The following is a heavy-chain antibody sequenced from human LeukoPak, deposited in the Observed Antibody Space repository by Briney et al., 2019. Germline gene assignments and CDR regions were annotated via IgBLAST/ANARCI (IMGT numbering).Heavy chain of an antibody. CDR2: INPNSGGT. CDR3: ARDINPTYNWFDP. Sequence: ASVKVSCKASGYTFTGYYMHWVRQAPGQGLEGMGWINPNSGGTNYAQKFQGRVTMTRDTSISTAYMELSRLRSDDTAVYYCARDINPTYNWFDPWGQGTLVTVSS. V-gene: IGHV1-2*02. CDR1: GYTFTGYY. J-gene: IGHJ5*02. D-gene: IGHD1-14*01.